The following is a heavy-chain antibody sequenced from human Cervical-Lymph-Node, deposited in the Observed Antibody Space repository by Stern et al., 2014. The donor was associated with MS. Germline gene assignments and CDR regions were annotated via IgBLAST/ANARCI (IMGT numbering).Heavy chain of an antibody. D-gene: IGHD2-21*02. V-gene: IGHV3-9*01. CDR2: ISWNSGSI. CDR1: GFTFDDYA. Sequence: QLVESGGGLVQPGRSLRLSCAASGFTFDDYAMHWVRQAPGKGLEWVSGISWNSGSIGYADSVKGRFTISRDNAKNSLYLQMNSLRAEDTALYYCAKAYCGGDCSIDYWGQGTLVTVSS. J-gene: IGHJ4*02. CDR3: AKAYCGGDCSIDY.